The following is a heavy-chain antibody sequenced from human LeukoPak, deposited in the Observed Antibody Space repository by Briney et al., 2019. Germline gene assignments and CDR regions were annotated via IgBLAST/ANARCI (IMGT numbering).Heavy chain of an antibody. V-gene: IGHV4-38-2*02. CDR1: GYSISSGYY. D-gene: IGHD6-13*01. CDR2: IYHSGST. CDR3: ARDVAAAGVSNFDY. Sequence: SETLSLTCTVSGYSISSGYYWGWIRQPPGKGLAWLGSIYHSGSTYYNPSLKSRVTISVDTSKNQFSLKLSSVTAADTAVYYCARDVAAAGVSNFDYWGQGTLVTVSS. J-gene: IGHJ4*02.